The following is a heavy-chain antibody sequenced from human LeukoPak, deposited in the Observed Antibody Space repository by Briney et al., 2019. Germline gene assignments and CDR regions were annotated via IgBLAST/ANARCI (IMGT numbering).Heavy chain of an antibody. CDR3: ARGAKGSSWYSVYNWFDP. Sequence: PSETLSLTCTVSGGSISSYYWSWIRQPPGKGLEWIGYIYYSGSTNYNPSLKSRVTISVDTSKNQFSLKLSSVTAADTAVYYCARGAKGSSWYSVYNWFDPWGQGTLVTVSS. V-gene: IGHV4-59*08. CDR1: GGSISSYY. CDR2: IYYSGST. D-gene: IGHD6-13*01. J-gene: IGHJ5*02.